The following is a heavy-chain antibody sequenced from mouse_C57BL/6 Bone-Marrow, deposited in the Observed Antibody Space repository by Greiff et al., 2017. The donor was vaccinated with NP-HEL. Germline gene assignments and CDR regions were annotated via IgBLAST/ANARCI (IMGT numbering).Heavy chain of an antibody. J-gene: IGHJ3*01. D-gene: IGHD2-5*01. Sequence: QVQLQQPWAELVKPGASVKLSCKASGYTFTSYWMHWVKQRPGQGLEWIGMIHPNSGSTNYNEKFKSKATLTVDKSSSTAYMQLSSLTSEDSAVYYCARHYSNYGWFAYWGQGTLVTVSA. CDR1: GYTFTSYW. CDR2: IHPNSGST. V-gene: IGHV1-64*01. CDR3: ARHYSNYGWFAY.